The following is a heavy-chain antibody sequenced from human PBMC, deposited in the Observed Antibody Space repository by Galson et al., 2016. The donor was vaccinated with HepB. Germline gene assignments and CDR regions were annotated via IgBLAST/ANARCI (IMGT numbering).Heavy chain of an antibody. Sequence: SLRLSCAASGFTFSNAWMNWVRQAPGKGLEWVGRIKRKTDGGTTYYAAPVKGRFIISRVDSKNTLYLQMNSLKTEDTALYYCTTADISDWYGRDMVVWGQGTTVTVSS. D-gene: IGHD6-19*01. CDR1: GFTFSNAW. CDR3: TTADISDWYGRDMVV. CDR2: IKRKTDGGTT. V-gene: IGHV3-15*07. J-gene: IGHJ6*02.